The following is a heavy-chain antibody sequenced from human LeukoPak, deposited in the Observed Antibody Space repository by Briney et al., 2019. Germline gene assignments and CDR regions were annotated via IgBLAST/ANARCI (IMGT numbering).Heavy chain of an antibody. D-gene: IGHD2-2*02. Sequence: PSETLSLTCAVYGGSFSGYYWSWIRQPPGKGLEWIGEINHSGSTNYSPSLKSRVTISVDTSKNQFSLKLSSVTAADTAVYYCARGDRVRYCSSTSSYRTYNWFDPWGQGTLVTVSS. J-gene: IGHJ5*02. V-gene: IGHV4-34*01. CDR3: ARGDRVRYCSSTSSYRTYNWFDP. CDR2: INHSGST. CDR1: GGSFSGYY.